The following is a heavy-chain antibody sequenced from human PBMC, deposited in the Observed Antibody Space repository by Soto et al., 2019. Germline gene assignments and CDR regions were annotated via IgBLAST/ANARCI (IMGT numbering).Heavy chain of an antibody. D-gene: IGHD3-3*01. CDR1: GGSISSGGYY. CDR3: AREIDYDFWSGSSGFDY. J-gene: IGHJ4*02. CDR2: IYYSGST. Sequence: SETLSLTCTVSGGSISSGGYYWSWIRQHPGKGLEWIGYIYYSGSTYYNPSLKSRVTIPVDTSKNQFSLKLSSVTAADTAVYYCAREIDYDFWSGSSGFDYWGQGTLVTVSS. V-gene: IGHV4-31*03.